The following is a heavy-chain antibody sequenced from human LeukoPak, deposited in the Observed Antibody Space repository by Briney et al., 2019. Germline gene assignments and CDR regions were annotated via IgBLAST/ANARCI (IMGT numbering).Heavy chain of an antibody. V-gene: IGHV3-21*04. J-gene: IGHJ4*02. CDR3: AKDTSSGYSSGWYYFDY. D-gene: IGHD6-19*01. Sequence: PGGSLRLSCAASGFTFSSYSMNWVRQAPGKGLEWVSSISSSSSYIYYADSVKGRFTISRDNAKNSLYLQMNSLRAEDMALYYCAKDTSSGYSSGWYYFDYWGQGTLVTVSS. CDR1: GFTFSSYS. CDR2: ISSSSSYI.